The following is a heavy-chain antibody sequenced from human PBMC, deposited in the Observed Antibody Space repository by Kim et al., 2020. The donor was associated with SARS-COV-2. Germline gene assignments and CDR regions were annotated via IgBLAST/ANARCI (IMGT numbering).Heavy chain of an antibody. CDR3: ARDGAYCGGDCLYYYYGMDV. Sequence: GGSLRLSCAASGFTFSSYSMNWVRQAPGKGLEWVSYISSSSSTIYYADSVKGRFTISRDNAKNSLYLQMNSLRAEDTAVYYCARDGAYCGGDCLYYYYGMDVWGQGTTVTVSS. J-gene: IGHJ6*02. CDR2: ISSSSSTI. CDR1: GFTFSSYS. V-gene: IGHV3-48*04. D-gene: IGHD2-21*02.